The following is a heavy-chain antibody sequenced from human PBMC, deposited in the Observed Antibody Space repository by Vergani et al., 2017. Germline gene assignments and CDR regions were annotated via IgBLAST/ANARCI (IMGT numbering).Heavy chain of an antibody. Sequence: QVQLVESGGGVVQPGRSLRLSCAASGFTFNQYGMHWVRQAPGKGLEWVAVTWYDGNNKQYADSVKGRFTISRDNSKSTMYLQMNSLRDEDTGVYYCARQRVSRGVISYWFDTWGLGTLVTVSS. D-gene: IGHD3-10*01. CDR3: ARQRVSRGVISYWFDT. CDR2: TWYDGNNK. V-gene: IGHV3-33*01. CDR1: GFTFNQYG. J-gene: IGHJ5*02.